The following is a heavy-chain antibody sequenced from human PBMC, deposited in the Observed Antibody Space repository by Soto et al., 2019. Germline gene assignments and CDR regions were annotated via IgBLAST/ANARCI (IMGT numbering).Heavy chain of an antibody. CDR3: VRDYLLTGFDP. CDR2: VYYSGST. Sequence: SETLSLTCTVSGGSISNYYLTWVRQPPGKGLEWIGYVYYSGSTNYNPSLESRVTISIDASKNQFSLKMKSVTAADTAVYYCVRDYLLTGFDPWGQGALVTAPQ. V-gene: IGHV4-59*01. CDR1: GGSISNYY. D-gene: IGHD3-9*01. J-gene: IGHJ5*02.